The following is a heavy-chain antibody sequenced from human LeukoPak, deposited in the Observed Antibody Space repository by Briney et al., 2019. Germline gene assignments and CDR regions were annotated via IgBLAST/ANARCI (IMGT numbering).Heavy chain of an antibody. CDR1: GFTLSSYW. Sequence: PGGSLRLSCAASGFTLSSYWMNWVRQAPGKGLVWVSRIASDGSSTTYADSVKGRFSISRDNAKSTLYLQMNSLRVEDTAVYYCARGRPHGNDYWGQGTLVTVSS. CDR3: ARGRPHGNDY. CDR2: IASDGSST. J-gene: IGHJ4*02. D-gene: IGHD4-23*01. V-gene: IGHV3-74*01.